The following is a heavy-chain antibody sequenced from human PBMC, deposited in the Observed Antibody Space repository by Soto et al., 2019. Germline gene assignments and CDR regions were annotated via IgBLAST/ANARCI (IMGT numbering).Heavy chain of an antibody. V-gene: IGHV1-69*15. CDR1: GGTFSNYA. CDR3: ARDLPAGPGIFREDAFDI. Sequence: QVQLVQSGAEVKKPGSSVKVSCKASGGTFSNYAFSWVRQAPGQGLDWMGTIIPIFGTTNFAQKFQGRVTMTADESTTTVYMELSSLRSDDTAVYYCARDLPAGPGIFREDAFDIWGQGTTVTVSS. CDR2: IIPIFGTT. D-gene: IGHD2-2*01. J-gene: IGHJ3*02.